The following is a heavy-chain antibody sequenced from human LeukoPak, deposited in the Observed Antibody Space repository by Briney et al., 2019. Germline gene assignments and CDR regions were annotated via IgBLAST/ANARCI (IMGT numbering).Heavy chain of an antibody. CDR1: GFTVSTNY. CDR2: IYSGGST. J-gene: IGHJ4*02. V-gene: IGHV3-66*01. D-gene: IGHD3-10*01. Sequence: GGSLRLSCAVSGFTVSTNYMSWVRQAPGKGLEWVSVIYSGGSTYYADSVKGRFTISRDNSKNTLYLQMNSLRAEDTAVYYCTTDHYYGSGSYNYWGQGTLVTVSS. CDR3: TTDHYYGSGSYNY.